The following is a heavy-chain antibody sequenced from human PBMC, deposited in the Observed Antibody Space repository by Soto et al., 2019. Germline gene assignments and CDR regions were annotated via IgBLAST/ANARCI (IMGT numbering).Heavy chain of an antibody. J-gene: IGHJ6*03. V-gene: IGHV3-23*01. D-gene: IGHD6-13*01. CDR3: ANDSSSWYDYYYMDV. CDR1: GFTFSSYA. CDR2: ISGSGGST. Sequence: EVQLLESGGGLVQPGGSLRLSCAASGFTFSSYAMSWVRQAPGKGLEWVSAISGSGGSTYYADSVKGRFTISRDNSKNTLYLQMNSLRAEDTAVYYCANDSSSWYDYYYMDVWGKGTTVTVSS.